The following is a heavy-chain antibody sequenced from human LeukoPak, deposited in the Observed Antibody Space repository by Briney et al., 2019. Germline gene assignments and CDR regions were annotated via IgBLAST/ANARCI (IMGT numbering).Heavy chain of an antibody. CDR3: ARGIGSNCFDP. D-gene: IGHD2-15*01. V-gene: IGHV3-53*04. J-gene: IGHJ5*02. Sequence: GGSLRLSCAASGLIVSDNYMSWARQAPGKGLEWVSFIYSVGRTYYADSVKGRFTISRHNSKNTLYLQMSSLRAEDTAVYYCARGIGSNCFDPWGQGTLVTVSS. CDR1: GLIVSDNY. CDR2: IYSVGRT.